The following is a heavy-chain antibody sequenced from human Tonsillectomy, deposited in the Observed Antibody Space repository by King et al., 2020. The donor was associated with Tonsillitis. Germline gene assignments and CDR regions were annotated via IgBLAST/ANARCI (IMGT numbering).Heavy chain of an antibody. Sequence: QLVQSGGGLVKPGGSLRLSCAASGFTFSNAWMSWVRQAPGKGLEWVGRIKSKTDGGTTDNAAPVKGRFTISRDDSKNTLYLQMNSLKTEDTAVYYCTTGLDYYDSSGYLHWGMGVWGQGTTVTVSS. D-gene: IGHD3-22*01. CDR2: IKSKTDGGTT. CDR1: GFTFSNAW. J-gene: IGHJ6*02. CDR3: TTGLDYYDSSGYLHWGMGV. V-gene: IGHV3-15*01.